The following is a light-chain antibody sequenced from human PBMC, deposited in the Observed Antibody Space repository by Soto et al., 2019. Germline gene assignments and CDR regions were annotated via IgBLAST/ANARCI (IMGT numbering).Light chain of an antibody. V-gene: IGLV1-51*01. Sequence: QSVMTQPPSVSAAPGQKVTISCSGSSSNIGGNSVSWYQQLPGTAPKLLIYDDNKRPSGIPDRFSGSKSGTSATLGITGFQTGDEADYYCASWDTSLNAGVFGGGTKLTVL. CDR2: DDN. CDR3: ASWDTSLNAGV. CDR1: SSNIGGNS. J-gene: IGLJ3*02.